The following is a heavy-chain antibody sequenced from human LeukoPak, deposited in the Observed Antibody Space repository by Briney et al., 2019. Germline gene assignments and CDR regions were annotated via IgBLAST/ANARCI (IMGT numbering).Heavy chain of an antibody. CDR2: IKSKIDGGTT. Sequence: PGRALRLSCVASGFTFSNAWVSWGRQAPGKGLEWLGRIKSKIDGGTTDYAAPVKGRFTISRDDSKNILYLEVNSLKTDDSGVYYCTTDKTVTTRHFDYWGQGTLVTVSS. CDR3: TTDKTVTTRHFDY. V-gene: IGHV3-15*01. CDR1: GFTFSNAW. D-gene: IGHD4-17*01. J-gene: IGHJ4*02.